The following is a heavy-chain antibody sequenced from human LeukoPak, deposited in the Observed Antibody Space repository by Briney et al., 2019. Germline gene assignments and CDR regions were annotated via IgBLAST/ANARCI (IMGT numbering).Heavy chain of an antibody. J-gene: IGHJ3*02. CDR3: AKLYSGYDFAFDI. CDR2: ISGSGGST. Sequence: GGSLRLSCAASGFTFSSYGMSWVRQAPGKGLEWVSAISGSGGSTYYADSVKGRFTISRDNSKNTLYLQMNSLRAEDTAVYYCAKLYSGYDFAFDIWGQGTMVTVSS. V-gene: IGHV3-23*01. D-gene: IGHD5-12*01. CDR1: GFTFSSYG.